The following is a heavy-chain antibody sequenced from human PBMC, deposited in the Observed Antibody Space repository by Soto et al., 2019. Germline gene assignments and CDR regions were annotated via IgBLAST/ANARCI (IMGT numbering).Heavy chain of an antibody. J-gene: IGHJ4*02. CDR3: ERDHGGCGGACIGGGSDY. V-gene: IGHV3-33*01. Sequence: QVQLVESGGGVVQPGRSLRLSCAASGFTFSSYGMHWVRQAPGKGLEWVAVIWYDGSNKYYADSVKGRFTISRDNSKNTLYLQMNSLRAEDTAVYSCERDHGGCGGACIGGGSDYWGQGTLVTVSS. CDR1: GFTFSSYG. CDR2: IWYDGSNK. D-gene: IGHD2-21*02.